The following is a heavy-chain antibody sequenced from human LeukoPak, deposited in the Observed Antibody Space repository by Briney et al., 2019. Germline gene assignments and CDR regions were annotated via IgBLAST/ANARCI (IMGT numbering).Heavy chain of an antibody. D-gene: IGHD5-18*01. CDR1: GFTFSRYA. V-gene: IGHV3-23*01. CDR2: ISGSGGGA. Sequence: GGSLRLSCADSGFTFSRYAMNWVRKAPGKGLEWVSAISGSGGGAYYADSVKGRFTVSRDNSKNTVYLQMNSLRAEDTAVYYCVKGTAMVGDAFDIWGQGTMVTVSS. J-gene: IGHJ3*02. CDR3: VKGTAMVGDAFDI.